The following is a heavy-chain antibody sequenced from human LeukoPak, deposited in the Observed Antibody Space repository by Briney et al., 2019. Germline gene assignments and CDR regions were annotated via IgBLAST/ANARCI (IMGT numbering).Heavy chain of an antibody. CDR2: IDPSGGST. CDR1: GYTFTSYY. V-gene: IGHV1-46*01. CDR3: ARDLAAADY. Sequence: ASVTVSSKASGYTFTSYYMHWVRQAPGQGLEWMGIIDPSGGSTSYAQKFQGRVTMTRDTSTSTVYMELSSLRSEDTAVYYCARDLAAADYWGQGTLVTVSS. J-gene: IGHJ4*02. D-gene: IGHD6-25*01.